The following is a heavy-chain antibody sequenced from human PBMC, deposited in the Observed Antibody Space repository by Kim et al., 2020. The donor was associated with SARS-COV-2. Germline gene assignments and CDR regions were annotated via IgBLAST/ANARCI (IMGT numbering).Heavy chain of an antibody. J-gene: IGHJ4*02. V-gene: IGHV1-3*01. D-gene: IGHD3-22*01. Sequence: SQKFQGRVTITRDTSASTAYMELSSLRSEDTAVYYCAKAYDSSGYCPFDYWGQGTLVTVSS. CDR3: AKAYDSSGYCPFDY.